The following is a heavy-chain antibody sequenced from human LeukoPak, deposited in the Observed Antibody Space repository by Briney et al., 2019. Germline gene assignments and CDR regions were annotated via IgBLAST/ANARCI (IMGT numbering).Heavy chain of an antibody. CDR1: GFTFSSYA. D-gene: IGHD6-19*01. CDR3: AKVGSGWYYFDY. J-gene: IGHJ4*02. CDR2: ISGSGSST. V-gene: IGHV3-23*01. Sequence: AGGSLRLSCAASGFTFSSYAMSWVRQAPGKGLKWVSVISGSGSSTSYADSVKGRLTISRDNSKNTLYLQMNTLRAEDTAVYYCAKVGSGWYYFDYWGQGTLVTVSS.